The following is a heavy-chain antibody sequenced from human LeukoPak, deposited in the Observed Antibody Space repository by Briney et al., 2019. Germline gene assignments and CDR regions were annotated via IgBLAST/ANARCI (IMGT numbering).Heavy chain of an antibody. Sequence: GGSLRLSCAASGFTFSNYAMSWVRQVPGKGLEWVSAISDNGGRTYYVDSVRDRFTISRDNSKNTLYLQMNSLRAEDTAVYYCAKDFSSSWYYFDYWGQGTLVTVSS. J-gene: IGHJ4*02. CDR2: ISDNGGRT. V-gene: IGHV3-23*01. CDR3: AKDFSSSWYYFDY. CDR1: GFTFSNYA. D-gene: IGHD6-13*01.